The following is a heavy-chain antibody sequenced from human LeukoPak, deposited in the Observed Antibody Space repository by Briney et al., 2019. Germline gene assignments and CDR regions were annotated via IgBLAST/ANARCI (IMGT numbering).Heavy chain of an antibody. Sequence: RASVKVSCKASGYTFTSYDINWVRQATGQGLEWMGWMNPNSGNTGYAQKFQGRVTITRNTSISTAYMELSSLRSEDTAVYYCARGAHSYGYVFYYYYMDVWGKGTTVTVSS. CDR2: MNPNSGNT. V-gene: IGHV1-8*03. D-gene: IGHD5-18*01. CDR3: ARGAHSYGYVFYYYYMDV. J-gene: IGHJ6*03. CDR1: GYTFTSYD.